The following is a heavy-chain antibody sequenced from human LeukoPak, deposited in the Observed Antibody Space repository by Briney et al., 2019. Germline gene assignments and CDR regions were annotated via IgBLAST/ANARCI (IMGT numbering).Heavy chain of an antibody. J-gene: IGHJ4*02. CDR3: TRGAGWLIDY. V-gene: IGHV4-59*01. CDR2: FHNGGTS. CDR1: DDSISDYY. D-gene: IGHD3-16*01. Sequence: SEALSLTCTVSDDSISDYYRGWIRQPPGKGLEWIGYFHNGGTSTYNPSLKSRVTISADTSKNQFSLKLNSLTTADTAVYYCTRGAGWLIDYWGQGILVTVSS.